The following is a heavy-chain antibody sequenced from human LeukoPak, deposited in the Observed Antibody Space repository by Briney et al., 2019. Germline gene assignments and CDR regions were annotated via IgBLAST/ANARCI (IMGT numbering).Heavy chain of an antibody. CDR1: GFTFSSYS. D-gene: IGHD6-13*01. V-gene: IGHV3-21*04. Sequence: NSGGSLRLSCAASGFTFSSYSMNWVRQAPGKGLEWVSSISSSSSYIYYADSVKGRFTISRDNAKNSLYLQMNSLRAEDTAVYYCAKGPSSQLLNEYYFDYWGQGTLVTVSS. CDR3: AKGPSSQLLNEYYFDY. CDR2: ISSSSSYI. J-gene: IGHJ4*02.